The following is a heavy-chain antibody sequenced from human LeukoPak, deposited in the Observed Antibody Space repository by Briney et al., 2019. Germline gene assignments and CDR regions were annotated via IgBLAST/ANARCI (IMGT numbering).Heavy chain of an antibody. CDR3: PRAIAWTTLAYFDH. Sequence: PGGSLRLSCAASGFTFSSYAMHLVRQAPGKGLEWVAVISYDGSNKYYADSVKGRFTISRDNSKNTLYLQMNSLRAEDTAVYYCPRAIAWTTLAYFDHWGQVPLVPASS. D-gene: IGHD2-21*01. V-gene: IGHV3-30-3*01. J-gene: IGHJ4*01. CDR1: GFTFSSYA. CDR2: ISYDGSNK.